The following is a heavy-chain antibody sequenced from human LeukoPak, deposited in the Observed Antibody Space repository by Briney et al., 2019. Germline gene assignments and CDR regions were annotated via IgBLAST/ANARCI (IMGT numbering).Heavy chain of an antibody. CDR3: AKGSAGGRPYYFDY. Sequence: GGSLRLSCAVSGFTFGSYAMSWVRQAPGKGLEWVSAIDSSGSYTWYDDSVKGRFTISRDNSKNTLYLQMNSLRAEDTAIYYCAKGSAGGRPYYFDYWGQGTLVPVSS. CDR1: GFTFGSYA. CDR2: IDSSGSYT. V-gene: IGHV3-23*05. D-gene: IGHD6-13*01. J-gene: IGHJ4*02.